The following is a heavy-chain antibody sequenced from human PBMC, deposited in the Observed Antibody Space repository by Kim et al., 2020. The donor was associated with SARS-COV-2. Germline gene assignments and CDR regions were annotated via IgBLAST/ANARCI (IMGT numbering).Heavy chain of an antibody. D-gene: IGHD3-10*01. J-gene: IGHJ4*02. CDR2: IIPIFGTA. V-gene: IGHV1-69*13. Sequence: SVKVSCKASGGTFSSYAISWVRQAPGQGLEWMGGIIPIFGTANYAQKFQGRVTITADESTSTAYMELSSLRSEDTAVYYCAREAAEGNYYGSGSQYYFDYWGQGTLVTVSS. CDR1: GGTFSSYA. CDR3: AREAAEGNYYGSGSQYYFDY.